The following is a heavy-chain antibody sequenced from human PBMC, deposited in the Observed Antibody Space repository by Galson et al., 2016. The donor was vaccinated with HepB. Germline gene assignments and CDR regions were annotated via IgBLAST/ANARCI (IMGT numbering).Heavy chain of an antibody. V-gene: IGHV3-23*01. CDR3: AKARPITMLVVLGEADFDY. J-gene: IGHJ4*02. D-gene: IGHD3-22*01. CDR1: GFTFSYYA. CDR2: ISGSGGST. Sequence: SLRLSCAASGFTFSYYAMSWVRQAPGKGLEWVSAISGSGGSTYYADSVKGRFTISRDNSKNTLYLQMNSLRAEDTAVYYCAKARPITMLVVLGEADFDYWGQGTLVTVSS.